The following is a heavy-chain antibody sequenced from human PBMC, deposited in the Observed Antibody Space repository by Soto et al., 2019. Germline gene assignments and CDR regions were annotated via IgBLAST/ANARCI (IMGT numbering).Heavy chain of an antibody. CDR1: GFTFSTYG. D-gene: IGHD6-19*01. CDR3: AKGLTRRSGGYYAMDV. V-gene: IGHV3-30*18. Sequence: GGSLRLSCAASGFTFSTYGMHWVRQAPGKGLEWGAVISYDGSTKNYVESMKGRFTISRDNSKNTLYLQMSSLRAEDTAVYYCAKGLTRRSGGYYAMDVWGQGTTVTVSS. CDR2: ISYDGSTK. J-gene: IGHJ6*02.